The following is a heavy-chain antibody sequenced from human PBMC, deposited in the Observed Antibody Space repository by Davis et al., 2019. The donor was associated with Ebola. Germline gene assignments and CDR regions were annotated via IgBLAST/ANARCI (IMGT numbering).Heavy chain of an antibody. CDR1: GFTVSSNY. Sequence: PGGSLRLSCAASGFTVSSNYMSWVRQAPGKGLEWVSVIYSGGSTYYADSVKGRFTISRGNSKNTLYLQMNSLRAEDTAVYYCARDSATIFGPHFDYWGQGTLVTVSS. J-gene: IGHJ4*02. V-gene: IGHV3-53*01. CDR3: ARDSATIFGPHFDY. CDR2: IYSGGST. D-gene: IGHD3-3*01.